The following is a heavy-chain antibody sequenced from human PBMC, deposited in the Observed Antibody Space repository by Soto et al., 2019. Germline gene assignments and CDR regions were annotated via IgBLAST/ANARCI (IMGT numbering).Heavy chain of an antibody. Sequence: QVQLQESGPGLVKPSQTLSLTCTVSGGSISSGGYYWSWIRQHPGKGLEWIGYIYYSGTTYYTYYTPPLKSRVTISVDTSKNQFSLKLSSVTAGDTAVYYCAREPLTWGQGTLVTVSS. J-gene: IGHJ4*02. V-gene: IGHV4-31*03. CDR1: GGSISSGGYY. CDR2: IYYSGTTYYT. CDR3: AREPLT.